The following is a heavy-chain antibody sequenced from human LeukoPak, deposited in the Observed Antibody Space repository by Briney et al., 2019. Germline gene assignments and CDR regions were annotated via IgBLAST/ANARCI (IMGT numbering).Heavy chain of an antibody. Sequence: PGGSLRLSCAASGFTFDDYGMSWVRQAPGKGLEWVSGINWNGDSTGYADSVKGRFTISRDNAKNSLYLQMNSLRAEDTAVYYCAKDVLFAVGDAFDIWGQGTMVTVS. J-gene: IGHJ3*02. CDR2: INWNGDST. D-gene: IGHD3-10*02. CDR3: AKDVLFAVGDAFDI. V-gene: IGHV3-20*04. CDR1: GFTFDDYG.